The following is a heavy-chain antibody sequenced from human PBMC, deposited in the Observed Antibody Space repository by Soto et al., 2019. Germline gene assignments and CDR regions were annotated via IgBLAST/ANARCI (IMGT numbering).Heavy chain of an antibody. Sequence: HPGGSLRLSCAASGITATNGHMSWVRQAPGKGLEWVSVIFSDDNTYYADSVKGRFTISRDNAKNSLYLQMNSLRDEDTAVYYCARTGSSSSWLNWFDPWGQGTLVTVSS. J-gene: IGHJ5*02. CDR3: ARTGSSSSWLNWFDP. CDR2: IFSDDNT. D-gene: IGHD6-13*01. V-gene: IGHV3-53*01. CDR1: GITATNGH.